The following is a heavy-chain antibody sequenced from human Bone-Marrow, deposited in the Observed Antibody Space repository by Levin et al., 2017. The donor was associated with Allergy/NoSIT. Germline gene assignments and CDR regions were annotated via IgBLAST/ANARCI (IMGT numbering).Heavy chain of an antibody. CDR3: ARGGFMVRGIDLPDY. Sequence: GGSLRLSCAASGFTFSRYDMHWVRQAAGKGLEWDSAIGLAGDTHYPDSVKGRFTISREDAKNSVYLQMNSLTAGDTAVYYCARGGFMVRGIDLPDYWGQGTLVTVSA. CDR1: GFTFSRYD. D-gene: IGHD3-10*01. J-gene: IGHJ4*02. V-gene: IGHV3-13*04. CDR2: IGLAGDT.